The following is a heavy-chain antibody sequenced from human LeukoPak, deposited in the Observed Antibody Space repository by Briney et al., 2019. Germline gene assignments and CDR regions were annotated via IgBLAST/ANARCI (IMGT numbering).Heavy chain of an antibody. CDR3: ARGPGITMVRGVIPGIYYFDY. CDR2: INHSGST. D-gene: IGHD3-10*01. V-gene: IGHV4-34*01. J-gene: IGHJ4*02. Sequence: SETLSLTCAVYGGSFSGYYWSWIRQPPGRGLEWIGEINHSGSTNYNPSPKSRVTISVDTSKNQFSLKLSSVTAADTAVYYCARGPGITMVRGVIPGIYYFDYWGQGTLVTVSS. CDR1: GGSFSGYY.